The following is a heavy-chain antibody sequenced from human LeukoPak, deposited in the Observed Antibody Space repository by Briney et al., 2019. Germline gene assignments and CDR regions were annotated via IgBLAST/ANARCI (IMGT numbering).Heavy chain of an antibody. V-gene: IGHV4-59*01. J-gene: IGHJ6*02. CDR1: GGSLSSYY. Sequence: SETLSLTCTVSGGSLSSYYWSWIRQPPGKGLEWIGYIYYSGSTNYNPSLKSRVTISVDTSKNQFSLKLSSVTAADTAVYYCARDRGHYYDSSGYYSEGMDVWGQGTTVTVSS. D-gene: IGHD3-22*01. CDR2: IYYSGST. CDR3: ARDRGHYYDSSGYYSEGMDV.